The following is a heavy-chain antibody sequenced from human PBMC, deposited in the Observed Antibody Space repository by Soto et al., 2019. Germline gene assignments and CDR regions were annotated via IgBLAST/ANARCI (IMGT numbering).Heavy chain of an antibody. CDR2: INAANGNT. V-gene: IGHV1-3*01. J-gene: IGHJ4*02. D-gene: IGHD1-26*01. CDR1: GYSFTSYA. CDR3: TGSGGLDD. Sequence: QVQLVQSGAEVKKPGASVKVSCQASGYSFTSYAIHWVRQAPGQGLECMGWINAANGNTRYSQKFQGRVTITRDTSTTTADMDLSSLTSEDTAVYYCTGSGGLDDWGQGTLTTVSS.